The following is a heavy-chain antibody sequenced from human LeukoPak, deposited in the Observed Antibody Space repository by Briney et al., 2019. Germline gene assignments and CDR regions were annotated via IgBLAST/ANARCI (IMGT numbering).Heavy chain of an antibody. J-gene: IGHJ5*02. V-gene: IGHV4-31*03. CDR1: GGSISSGGYY. CDR3: ARGGDGYNYRWFDP. D-gene: IGHD5-24*01. CDR2: IYYSGST. Sequence: SETLSLTCTVSGGSISSGGYYWSWIRQHPGKGLEWIGYIYYSGSTYYNPSLKSRVTISVDTSKNQFSLKLSSVTAADTAVYYCARGGDGYNYRWFDPWGQGTLVTVSS.